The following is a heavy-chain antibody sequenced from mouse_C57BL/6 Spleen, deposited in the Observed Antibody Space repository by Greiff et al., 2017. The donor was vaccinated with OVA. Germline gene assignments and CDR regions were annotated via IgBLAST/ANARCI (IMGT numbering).Heavy chain of an antibody. D-gene: IGHD2-1*01. V-gene: IGHV1-69*01. Sequence: VQLQQPGAELVMPGASVKLSCKASGYTFTSYWMHWVKQRPGQGLEWIGEIDPSDSYTNYNQKFKGKSTLTVDKSSSTAYMQLSSLTSEGSAVYYCARRGGNHWDFDVWGTGTTVTVSS. CDR1: GYTFTSYW. J-gene: IGHJ1*03. CDR3: ARRGGNHWDFDV. CDR2: IDPSDSYT.